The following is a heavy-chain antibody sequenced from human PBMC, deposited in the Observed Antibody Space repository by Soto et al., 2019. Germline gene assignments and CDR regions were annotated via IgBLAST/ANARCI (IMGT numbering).Heavy chain of an antibody. V-gene: IGHV4-39*01. CDR1: SASLSSSTYY. CDR3: ASSSPFHY. CDR2: IYYSGNT. Sequence: QLQLQESGPGLVKPSEILSLPCSVSSASLSSSTYYWSWIRQPPGRGPEWIGSIYYSGNTYYKPSLKSRVSISIDTSRNQFSLKLTSVTAADTGVYYCASSSPFHYWGPGTLVTVSS. J-gene: IGHJ4*02. D-gene: IGHD6-6*01.